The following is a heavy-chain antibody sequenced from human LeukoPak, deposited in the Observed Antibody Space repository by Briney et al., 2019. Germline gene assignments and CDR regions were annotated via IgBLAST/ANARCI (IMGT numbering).Heavy chain of an antibody. J-gene: IGHJ6*02. CDR2: ISSSSSYI. CDR1: GFTFDYYW. D-gene: IGHD2-2*01. V-gene: IGHV3-21*01. Sequence: GGSLRLSCAASGFTFDYYWMHWVRQAPGKGLEWVSSISSSSSYIYYADSVKGRFTISRDNAKNSLYLQMNSLRAEDTAVYYCARDMRVLPAAIPGIYYYGMDVWGQGTTVTVSS. CDR3: ARDMRVLPAAIPGIYYYGMDV.